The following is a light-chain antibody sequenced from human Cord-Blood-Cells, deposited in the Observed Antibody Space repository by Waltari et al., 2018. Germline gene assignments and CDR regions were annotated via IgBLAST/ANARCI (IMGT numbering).Light chain of an antibody. CDR1: QGISSY. CDR2: AAS. CDR3: QQLNSYPHT. V-gene: IGKV1-9*01. J-gene: IGKJ2*01. Sequence: QLTQSPSSLSPSVGHRVTITYRASQGISSYLAWYQQKPGKAPKLLIYAASTLQSGVPSRFSGSGSGTDFTLTISSLQPEDFATYYCQQLNSYPHTLGQGTKLEIQ.